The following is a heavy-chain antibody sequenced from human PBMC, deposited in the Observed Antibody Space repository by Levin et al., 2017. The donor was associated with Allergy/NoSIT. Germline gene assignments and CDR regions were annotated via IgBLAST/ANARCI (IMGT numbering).Heavy chain of an antibody. V-gene: IGHV4-59*01. D-gene: IGHD7-27*01. J-gene: IGHJ4*02. Sequence: SETLSLTCTVSGGSISGYSWSWIRQPPGKGLEWIGNIYSSGSTNYNPSLKSRVTISVDTSKNRFSVKLNSVTAADTAVYYCARDLGDYWGQGTLVTISS. CDR3: ARDLGDY. CDR1: GGSISGYS. CDR2: IYSSGST.